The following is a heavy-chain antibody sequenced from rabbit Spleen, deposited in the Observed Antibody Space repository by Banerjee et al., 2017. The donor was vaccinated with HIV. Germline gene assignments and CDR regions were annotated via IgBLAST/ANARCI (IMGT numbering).Heavy chain of an antibody. D-gene: IGHD1-1*01. CDR3: ARVGFSSSGYVHNL. Sequence: QQQLVESGGGLVTLGGSLKLSCKASGIDFSSYGISWVRQAPGKGLEWIAYIYPNYRNTDYATWVNGRFTISLDSAQKMVFLQMSSLTDADTATYFCARVGFSSSGYVHNLWGPGTLVTVS. CDR2: IYPNYRNT. CDR1: GIDFSSYG. J-gene: IGHJ4*01. V-gene: IGHV1S47*01.